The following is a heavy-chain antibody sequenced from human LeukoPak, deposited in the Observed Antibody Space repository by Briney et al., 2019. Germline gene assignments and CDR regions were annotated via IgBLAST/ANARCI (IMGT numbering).Heavy chain of an antibody. J-gene: IGHJ6*02. CDR2: IYYSGST. Sequence: SETLSLTCTVSGGSVSSSSYYWGWIRQPPGKGLEWIGSIYYSGSTYYNPSLKSRVTISVDTSKNQFSLKLSSVTAADTAVYYCARGSCSGGSCYSYRSYYYYDMDVWGQGTTVTVSS. D-gene: IGHD2-15*01. CDR1: GGSVSSSSYY. V-gene: IGHV4-39*01. CDR3: ARGSCSGGSCYSYRSYYYYDMDV.